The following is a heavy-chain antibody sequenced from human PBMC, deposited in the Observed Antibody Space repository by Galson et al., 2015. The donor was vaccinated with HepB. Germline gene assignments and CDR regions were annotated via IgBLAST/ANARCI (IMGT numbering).Heavy chain of an antibody. CDR1: GFTFSSYA. CDR2: ISGSGGST. J-gene: IGHJ4*02. D-gene: IGHD6-19*01. Sequence: SLRLSCAASGFTFSSYAMSWVRQAPGKGLEWVSAISGSGGSTYYADSVKGRFTISRDNSKNTLYLQMNSLRAEDTAVYYCAKGSESGWSFFDYWGQGTLVTVSS. CDR3: AKGSESGWSFFDY. V-gene: IGHV3-23*01.